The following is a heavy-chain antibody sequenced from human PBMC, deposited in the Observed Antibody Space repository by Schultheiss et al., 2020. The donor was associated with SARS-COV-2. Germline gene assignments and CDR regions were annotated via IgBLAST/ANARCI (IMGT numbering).Heavy chain of an antibody. V-gene: IGHV3-66*02. CDR3: ARARLWFGELHYDY. CDR1: GFTVSSNY. D-gene: IGHD3-10*01. J-gene: IGHJ4*02. Sequence: GGSLRLSCAASGFTVSSNYMSWVRQAPGKGLEWVSAISGSGGSTYYADSVKGRFTISRDNSKNTLYLQMNSLRAEDTAVYYCARARLWFGELHYDYWGQGTLVTVSS. CDR2: ISGSGGST.